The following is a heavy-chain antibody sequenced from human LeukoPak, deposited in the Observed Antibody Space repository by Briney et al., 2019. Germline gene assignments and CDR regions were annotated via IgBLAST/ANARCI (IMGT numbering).Heavy chain of an antibody. CDR3: ARAKPKNMVRGLIMRRESRYYFDY. V-gene: IGHV3-21*04. D-gene: IGHD3-10*01. Sequence: PGGSLRLSCAASGFTLSSYSMNWVRQAPGKGLEWVSSISRSSAYIYYADSVKGRFTISRDNSKSTLYIQMNSLRAEDTAVYYCARAKPKNMVRGLIMRRESRYYFDYWGQGTLVTVSS. J-gene: IGHJ4*02. CDR2: ISRSSAYI. CDR1: GFTLSSYS.